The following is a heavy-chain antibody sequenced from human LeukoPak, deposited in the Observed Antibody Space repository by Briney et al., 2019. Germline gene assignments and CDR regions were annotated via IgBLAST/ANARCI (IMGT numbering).Heavy chain of an antibody. V-gene: IGHV1-69*13. J-gene: IGHJ5*02. CDR2: IIPIFGTA. CDR1: GGTFISYA. CDR3: AGHDFWSGSWFDP. D-gene: IGHD3-3*01. Sequence: SVKVSCKASGGTFISYAISWARQAPGQGLEWMGGIIPIFGTANYAQKCQGRGTITADESTSTAYMELSSLRSEDTAVNYCAGHDFWSGSWFDPWGQGTLVTVSS.